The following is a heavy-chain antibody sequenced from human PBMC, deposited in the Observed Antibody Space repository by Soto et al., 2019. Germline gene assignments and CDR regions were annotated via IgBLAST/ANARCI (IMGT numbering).Heavy chain of an antibody. CDR3: ASGIGYCSGGSCGWDY. CDR2: MNPNSGNT. V-gene: IGHV1-8*01. CDR1: GYNFTSYD. Sequence: QVQLVQSVPAVKKPGASVKVSCKASGYNFTSYDINWVRQATGQGLEWMGWMNPNSGNTGYAQKFQGRVTMARNTSISTAYIELSSLRSEDTAVDYCASGIGYCSGGSCGWDYWGQGTLVTVSS. D-gene: IGHD2-15*01. J-gene: IGHJ4*02.